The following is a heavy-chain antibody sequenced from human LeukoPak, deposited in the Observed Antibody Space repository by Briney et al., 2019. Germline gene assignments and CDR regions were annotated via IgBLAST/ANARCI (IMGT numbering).Heavy chain of an antibody. Sequence: KTSEALSLTCTVSGGSISSYYWSWIRQPPGKGLEWIGYIYYSGSTNYNPSLKSRVTISVDTSKNQFSLKLSSVTAADTAVYYCARDYYLNGMDVWGQGTTVTVSS. CDR2: IYYSGST. CDR1: GGSISSYY. J-gene: IGHJ6*02. CDR3: ARDYYLNGMDV. D-gene: IGHD3-10*01. V-gene: IGHV4-59*01.